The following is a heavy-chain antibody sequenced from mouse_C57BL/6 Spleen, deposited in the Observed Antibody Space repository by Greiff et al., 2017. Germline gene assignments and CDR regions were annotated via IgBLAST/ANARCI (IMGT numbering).Heavy chain of an antibody. Sequence: EVKVEESGPGLVKPSQSLSLTCSVTGYSITSGYYWNWVRQFPGNKLEWMGYISYDGSNNYNPSLKNRISITRDTSKNQFFLKLNSVTTEDTATYYCAREMVTTRYFDYWGQGTTLTVSS. V-gene: IGHV3-6*01. CDR1: GYSITSGYY. CDR3: AREMVTTRYFDY. D-gene: IGHD2-2*01. J-gene: IGHJ2*01. CDR2: ISYDGSN.